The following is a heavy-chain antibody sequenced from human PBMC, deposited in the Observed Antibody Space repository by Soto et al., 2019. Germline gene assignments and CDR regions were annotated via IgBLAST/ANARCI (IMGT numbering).Heavy chain of an antibody. CDR2: VIPIFGTT. Sequence: QVQLVQSGAEMKKPGSSVRVSCKASGGAFSSSGISWVRQAPGQGLEWMAGVIPIFGTTKNAPKFQGRVTVSADESTSTAYMELSSLRSEDTAVYFCARSRPQGLDFPGVIPWDDGDVWGKGTNVSVSS. CDR3: ARSRPQGLDFPGVIPWDDGDV. CDR1: GGAFSSSG. J-gene: IGHJ6*04. D-gene: IGHD1-1*01. V-gene: IGHV1-69*01.